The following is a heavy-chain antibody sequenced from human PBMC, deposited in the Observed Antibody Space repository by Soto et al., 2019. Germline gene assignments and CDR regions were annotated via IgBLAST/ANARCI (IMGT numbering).Heavy chain of an antibody. V-gene: IGHV4-39*01. Sequence: QLQLQESGPGLVKPSETLSLTCTVSGGSISSSSYYWGWIRQPPGKGLEWIGSIYYSGSTYYNPSLKSRVTISVDTSKNQFSLKLSSVTAADTAVYYCARFHYSSSWYFWGQGILVTVSS. CDR1: GGSISSSSYY. CDR2: IYYSGST. D-gene: IGHD6-13*01. CDR3: ARFHYSSSWYF. J-gene: IGHJ4*02.